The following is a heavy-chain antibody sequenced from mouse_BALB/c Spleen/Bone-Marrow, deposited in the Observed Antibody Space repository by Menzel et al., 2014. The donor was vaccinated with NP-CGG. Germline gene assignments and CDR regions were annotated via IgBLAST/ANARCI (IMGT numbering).Heavy chain of an antibody. CDR2: IYSGNSDT. CDR3: TTLARNNFDY. J-gene: IGHJ2*01. Sequence: VQLQQSGTVLARPGAAVKMSCKASGYTFSNYWMHWVKQRPGQGLEWIGTIYSGNSDTTYNQKFKGKAKLTAVTSTNTSYIKLNSLTNKNSSVYYCTTLARNNFDYWGQGTTLTVSS. CDR1: GYTFSNYW. V-gene: IGHV1-5*01.